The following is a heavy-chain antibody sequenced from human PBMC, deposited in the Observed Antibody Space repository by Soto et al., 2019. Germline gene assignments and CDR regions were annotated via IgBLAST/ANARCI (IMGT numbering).Heavy chain of an antibody. CDR1: GGTFSSYA. CDR3: ARSQGSSTSLEIYYYYYYGMDV. V-gene: IGHV1-69*01. D-gene: IGHD2-2*01. J-gene: IGHJ6*02. CDR2: IIPISGTA. Sequence: QLQLVQSGAKVKKPGSSVKVSCKASGGTFSSYAISWVRQAPGQGLEWMGGIIPISGTANYAQKFQGRVTITADESTSTAYVELSSLRSEDTAVYYCARSQGSSTSLEIYYYYYYGMDVWGQGTTVTVSS.